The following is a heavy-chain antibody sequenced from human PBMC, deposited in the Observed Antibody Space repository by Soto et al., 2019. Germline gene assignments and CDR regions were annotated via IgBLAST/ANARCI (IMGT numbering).Heavy chain of an antibody. V-gene: IGHV1-3*01. CDR1: RYPFTSYA. Sequence: ASGKVCFKASRYPFTSYAMHLVRKAPGQRLEWMGWINAGNRNTKYSQKFQGRVTITRDTSASTAYMELSSLRSEETAVYYCARDLWELLTGWFDPWGQGTMVTVSS. CDR3: ARDLWELLTGWFDP. J-gene: IGHJ5*02. CDR2: INAGNRNT. D-gene: IGHD1-26*01.